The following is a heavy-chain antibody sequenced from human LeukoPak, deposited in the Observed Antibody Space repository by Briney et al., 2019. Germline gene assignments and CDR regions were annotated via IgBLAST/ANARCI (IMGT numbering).Heavy chain of an antibody. J-gene: IGHJ5*02. CDR3: ARDATEGYGDLNWFDP. Sequence: GGSLRLSCAASGFTFSSYEMNWVRQAPGKGLEWVSYISSSGSTIYYADSVKGRFTISRDNAKNSLYLQMNSLRAEDTAVYYCARDATEGYGDLNWFDPWGRGTLVTVSS. V-gene: IGHV3-48*03. CDR2: ISSSGSTI. CDR1: GFTFSSYE. D-gene: IGHD4-17*01.